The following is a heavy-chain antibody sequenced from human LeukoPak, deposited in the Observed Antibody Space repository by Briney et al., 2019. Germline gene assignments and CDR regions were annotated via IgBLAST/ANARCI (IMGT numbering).Heavy chain of an antibody. V-gene: IGHV4-59*01. J-gene: IGHJ4*02. CDR1: GGSISTYY. D-gene: IGHD3-10*01. CDR2: NYYSGST. CDR3: ARVGSGSFDY. Sequence: SETLPLTCTVSGGSISTYYWSWIRQSPGKGLEWIGYNYYSGSTIYNPSLKSRVTISVDTSKNQFSLNLSSVTAADTAVYYCARVGSGSFDYWGQGTLVTVSS.